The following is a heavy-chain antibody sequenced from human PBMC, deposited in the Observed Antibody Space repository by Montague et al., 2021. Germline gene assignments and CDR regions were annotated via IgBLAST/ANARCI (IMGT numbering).Heavy chain of an antibody. CDR3: AREGVGDLLFSFDS. Sequence: CAISGDSVSNNNAAWNWIRESPSRGLEWPGGTYYRSTWYTDYAVSVKGRIAINPDTSKNQFSLQLNSVTPEDTAVYYCAREGVGDLLFSFDSWGQGTLVTVSS. J-gene: IGHJ4*02. D-gene: IGHD3-10*01. V-gene: IGHV6-1*01. CDR1: GDSVSNNNAA. CDR2: TYYRSTWYT.